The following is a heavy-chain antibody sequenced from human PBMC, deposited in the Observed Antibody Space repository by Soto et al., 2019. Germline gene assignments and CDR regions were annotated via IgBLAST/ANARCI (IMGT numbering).Heavy chain of an antibody. CDR2: INGPGSTT. CDR3: AKGLFQRDPRYLHL. D-gene: IGHD2-2*01. CDR1: GFTFISYA. J-gene: IGHJ2*01. Sequence: GGSLRLSCAASGFTFISYAMSWVRHTPGKGLGWVSSINGPGSTTYYADSVKGRFTVSRDNSKNTLSLKMNSLAGEDSAVYHCAKGLFQRDPRYLHLWGRGTMVSVYS. V-gene: IGHV3-23*01.